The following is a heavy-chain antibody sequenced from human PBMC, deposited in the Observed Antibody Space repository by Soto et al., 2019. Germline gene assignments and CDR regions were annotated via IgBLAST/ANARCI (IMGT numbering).Heavy chain of an antibody. CDR2: IIPIFGTT. D-gene: IGHD2-21*02. J-gene: IGHJ4*02. CDR1: GDTFSRYA. V-gene: IGHV1-69*18. CDR3: ARDRGGGACFDY. Sequence: QVHLVQSGAEVKKPGSSVKVSCKTSGDTFSRYAITWVRQAPGQGLELMGTIIPIFGTTNYAQKFQGRVTDSADESTSTVYMELSGLRSEDTAVYYCARDRGGGACFDYWGQGTLVTVSS.